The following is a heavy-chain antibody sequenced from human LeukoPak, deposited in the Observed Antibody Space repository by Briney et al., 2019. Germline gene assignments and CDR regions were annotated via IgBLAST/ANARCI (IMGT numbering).Heavy chain of an antibody. CDR3: AKVGVAVAGKSGFDY. Sequence: PGGSLRLSFAASGFTFSSYAMSWVRQAPGKGLEGVSAISGSGGSTYYADSVKGRFTISRDNSKNTLYLQMNSLRAEDTAVYYCAKVGVAVAGKSGFDYWGQGTLVTVSS. J-gene: IGHJ4*02. V-gene: IGHV3-23*01. D-gene: IGHD6-19*01. CDR2: ISGSGGST. CDR1: GFTFSSYA.